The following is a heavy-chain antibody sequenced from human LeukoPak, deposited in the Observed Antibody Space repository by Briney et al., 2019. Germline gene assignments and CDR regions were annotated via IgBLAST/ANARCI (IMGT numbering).Heavy chain of an antibody. J-gene: IGHJ5*02. CDR2: IYYSGST. D-gene: IGHD3-22*01. Sequence: SETLSLTCTVSGGSISSYYWSWIRQPPGKGLEWIGYIYYSGSTDYNPSLKSRVTISVDTSKNQFSLKLSSVTAADTAVYYCARDRASSGSNWFDPWGQGTLVTVSS. CDR1: GGSISSYY. V-gene: IGHV4-59*12. CDR3: ARDRASSGSNWFDP.